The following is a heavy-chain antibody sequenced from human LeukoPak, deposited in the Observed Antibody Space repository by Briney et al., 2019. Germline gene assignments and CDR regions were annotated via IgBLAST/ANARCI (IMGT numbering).Heavy chain of an antibody. CDR3: ARARYSSVGFDY. CDR2: ISSNGGST. V-gene: IGHV3-64*01. CDR1: GFTFSSYA. J-gene: IGHJ4*02. Sequence: PGGSLRPSCAASGFTFSSYAMHWVRQAPGEGLEYVSAISSNGGSTYYANSVKGRFTISRDNSKNTLYLQMGSLRAEDMAVYYCARARYSSVGFDYWGQGTLVTVSS. D-gene: IGHD6-19*01.